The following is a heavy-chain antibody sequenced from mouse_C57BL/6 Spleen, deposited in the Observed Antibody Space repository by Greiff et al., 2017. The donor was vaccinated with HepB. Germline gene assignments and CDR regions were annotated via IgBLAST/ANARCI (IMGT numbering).Heavy chain of an antibody. J-gene: IGHJ4*01. CDR2: IYPGSGNT. CDR1: GYSFTSYY. D-gene: IGHD5-5*01. CDR3: ARDYPYYAMDY. V-gene: IGHV1-66*01. Sequence: QVQLKQSGPELVKPGASVKISCKASGYSFTSYYIHWVKQRPGQGLEWIGWIYPGSGNTKYNEKFKGKATLTADTSSSTAYMQLSSLTSEDSAVYYCARDYPYYAMDYWGQGTSVTVSS.